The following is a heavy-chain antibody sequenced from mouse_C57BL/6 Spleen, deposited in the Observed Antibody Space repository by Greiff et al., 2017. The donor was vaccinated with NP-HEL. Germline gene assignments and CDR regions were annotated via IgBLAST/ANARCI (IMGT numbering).Heavy chain of an antibody. J-gene: IGHJ2*01. Sequence: LVESGAELVRPGASVTLSCKASGYTFTDYEMHWVKQTPVHGLEWIGAIDPETGGTAYNQKFKGKAILTADKSSSTAYMELRSLTSEDSAVYYCTRWRNTYGSSYNFDYWGQGTTHSLL. V-gene: IGHV1-15*01. CDR1: GYTFTDYE. D-gene: IGHD1-1*01. CDR3: TRWRNTYGSSYNFDY. CDR2: IDPETGGT.